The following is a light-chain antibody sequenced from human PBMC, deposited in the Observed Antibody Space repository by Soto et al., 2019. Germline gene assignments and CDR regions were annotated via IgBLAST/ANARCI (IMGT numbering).Light chain of an antibody. CDR1: QSVSSSY. J-gene: IGKJ3*01. Sequence: EIVLTQSPGTLSLSPGERATLSCRASQSVSSSYLAWYQQKPGQAPRLLIYGASSRATGIPDRFSGRGSGTDFTLTISRLEPEDFAVYYGQQYGSSPGFTFGPGTTVDIK. CDR2: GAS. V-gene: IGKV3-20*01. CDR3: QQYGSSPGFT.